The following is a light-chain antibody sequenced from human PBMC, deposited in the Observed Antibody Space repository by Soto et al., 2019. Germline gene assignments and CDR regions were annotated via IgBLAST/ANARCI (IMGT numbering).Light chain of an antibody. CDR3: QQYGSSPLLT. J-gene: IGKJ4*01. CDR1: QSVSSSY. V-gene: IGKV3-20*01. Sequence: EIVLTQSPGTLSLSPGERATLSCRASQSVSSSYLSWYQQKPGQATRLLIYGASSRATGIPDRFSGGGSGTDFSLPISRLEPEDVAVYYCQQYGSSPLLTFGGGTKVEI. CDR2: GAS.